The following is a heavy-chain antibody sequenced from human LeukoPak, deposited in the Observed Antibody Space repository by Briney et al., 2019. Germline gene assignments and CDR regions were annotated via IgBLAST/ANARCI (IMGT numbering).Heavy chain of an antibody. CDR1: GFTVSSNY. D-gene: IGHD3-22*01. V-gene: IGHV3-53*01. CDR2: IYSGGST. Sequence: GGSLRLSCAASGFTVSSNYMSWVRQAPGKGLEWVSVIYSGGSTYNADSVKGRFTISRDNSKNTLYLQMNSLRAEDTAVYYCARDGFSSGYPYDAFDIWGQGTMVTVSS. CDR3: ARDGFSSGYPYDAFDI. J-gene: IGHJ3*02.